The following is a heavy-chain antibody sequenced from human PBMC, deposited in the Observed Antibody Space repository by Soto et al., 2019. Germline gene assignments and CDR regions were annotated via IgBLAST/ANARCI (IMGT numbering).Heavy chain of an antibody. CDR2: INHSGST. CDR3: ARGGGSGSYYRIGYYYYMDV. V-gene: IGHV4-34*01. D-gene: IGHD3-10*01. CDR1: GGSFSGYY. J-gene: IGHJ6*03. Sequence: SETLSLTCAVYGGSFSGYYWSWIRQPPGKGLEWIGEINHSGSTNYNPSLKSRVTISVDTSKNQFSLKLSSVTAADTTVYYCARGGGSGSYYRIGYYYYMDVWGKGTTVTVSS.